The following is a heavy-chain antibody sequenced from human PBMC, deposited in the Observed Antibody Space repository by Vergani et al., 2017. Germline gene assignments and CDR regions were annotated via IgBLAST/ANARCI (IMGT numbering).Heavy chain of an antibody. CDR1: GGSISSYY. V-gene: IGHV4-59*01. Sequence: QVQLQESGPGLVKPSETLSLPCTVSGGSISSYYWHYIRKPPGKGLEWIGYIYDSGSTNYNPSLKSRVTISVDTSKNQFSLKLSSVTAADTAMYYCARGRFDCSTSSCYPYYYYMDVWGQGTTVTVSS. CDR2: IYDSGST. J-gene: IGHJ6*03. D-gene: IGHD2-2*01. CDR3: ARGRFDCSTSSCYPYYYYMDV.